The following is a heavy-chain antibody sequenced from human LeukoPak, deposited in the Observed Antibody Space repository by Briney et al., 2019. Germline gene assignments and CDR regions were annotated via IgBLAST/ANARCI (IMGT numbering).Heavy chain of an antibody. CDR3: ARDTSGAVTGLGDDY. J-gene: IGHJ4*02. D-gene: IGHD6-19*01. V-gene: IGHV1-69*04. Sequence: SVKVSCKASGGTFSSYAISWVRQAPGQGLEWMGRIIPILGIANYAQKFQGRVTITADKSTSTAYMELSSLRSEDTAVYYCARDTSGAVTGLGDDYWGQGTLVTVSS. CDR1: GGTFSSYA. CDR2: IIPILGIA.